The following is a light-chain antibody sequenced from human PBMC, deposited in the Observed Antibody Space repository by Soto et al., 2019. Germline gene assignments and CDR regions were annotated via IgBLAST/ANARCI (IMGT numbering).Light chain of an antibody. CDR2: GAS. V-gene: IGKV3-20*01. J-gene: IGKJ1*01. CDR3: QQYGSSPPWT. CDR1: QSVSSSY. Sequence: EIGLTQSPGTLSLSPGERATLSCRASQSVSSSYLAWYQQKPGQAPRLLIYGASSRATGIPDRFSGSGSGTDFTLTISRLEPEDFAVSYCQQYGSSPPWTFGQGTKVEIK.